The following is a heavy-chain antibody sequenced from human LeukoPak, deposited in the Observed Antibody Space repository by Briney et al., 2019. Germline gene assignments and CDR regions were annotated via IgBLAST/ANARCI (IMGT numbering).Heavy chain of an antibody. CDR3: ASRGRAGRDMLALDY. V-gene: IGHV4-59*02. D-gene: IGHD2-21*01. CDR2: IYYSVTT. CDR1: GASVTDYY. J-gene: IGHJ4*02. Sequence: SETLSLTCSVSGASVTDYYWSWIRQTPGKGLEWLGHIYYSVTTHYNPSLKSRLTISVETSKNQFSLKLSSVTAADTAVYYCASRGRAGRDMLALDYWGQGTLITVSS.